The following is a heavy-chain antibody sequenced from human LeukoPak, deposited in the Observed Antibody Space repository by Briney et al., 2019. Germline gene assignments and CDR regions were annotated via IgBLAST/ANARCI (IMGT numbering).Heavy chain of an antibody. V-gene: IGHV3-23*01. Sequence: PGGSLRLSCAASGFTFRSYAMSWVRQAPGKGLEWVSAISGSGGSTYYADSVKGRFTISRDNSKNTLYLQMNSLRAEDTAVYYCAKILSYDILTGYYHHWGQGTLVTVSS. CDR3: AKILSYDILTGYYHH. CDR2: ISGSGGST. D-gene: IGHD3-9*01. J-gene: IGHJ5*02. CDR1: GFTFRSYA.